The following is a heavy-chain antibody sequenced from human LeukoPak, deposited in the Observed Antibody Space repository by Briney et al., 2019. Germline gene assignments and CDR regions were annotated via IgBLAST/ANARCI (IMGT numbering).Heavy chain of an antibody. CDR3: ARSSPLYYYGSGISATHLDY. CDR2: IRYDGSDK. J-gene: IGHJ4*02. D-gene: IGHD3-10*01. V-gene: IGHV3-30*02. CDR1: GSTFKNYG. Sequence: PGGSLRLSCAASGSTFKNYGMHWVRQAPGKGLEWVAFIRYDGSDKYYADSVKGRFTIARDNSKNTVYLQMNSLRAEDTAVYYCARSSPLYYYGSGISATHLDYWGQGTLVTVSS.